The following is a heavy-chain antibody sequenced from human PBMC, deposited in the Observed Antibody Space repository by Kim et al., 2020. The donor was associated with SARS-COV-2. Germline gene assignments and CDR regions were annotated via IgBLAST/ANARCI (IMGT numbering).Heavy chain of an antibody. CDR1: GFTFSSYG. CDR2: ISYDGSNK. D-gene: IGHD6-19*01. CDR3: AKVLIEWGSGWYAGGVLDY. V-gene: IGHV3-30*18. J-gene: IGHJ4*02. Sequence: GGSLRLSCAASGFTFSSYGMHWVRQAPGKGLEWVAVISYDGSNKYYADSVKGRFTISRDNSKNTLYLQMNSLRAEDTAVYYCAKVLIEWGSGWYAGGVLDYWGQGTLVTVSS.